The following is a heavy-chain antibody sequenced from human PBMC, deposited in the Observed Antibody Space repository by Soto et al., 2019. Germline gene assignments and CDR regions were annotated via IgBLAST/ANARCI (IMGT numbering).Heavy chain of an antibody. CDR2: IAYSGDT. V-gene: IGHV4-31*11. CDR1: GGSIISADSY. CDR3: ARGPYCGTDCYFGV. D-gene: IGHD2-21*02. Sequence: PSETLSLTCAVSGGSIISADSYWFWIRKHPGKGLEWIGYIAYSGDTYYNPSLRSRVTMSVDTSENQLSLRLTSVTAADTAVYYCARGPYCGTDCYFGVWGQGTLVTVSS. J-gene: IGHJ4*02.